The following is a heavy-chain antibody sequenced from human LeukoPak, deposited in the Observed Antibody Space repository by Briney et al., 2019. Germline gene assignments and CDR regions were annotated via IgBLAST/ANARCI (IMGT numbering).Heavy chain of an antibody. CDR3: ARRGASGNWFDP. J-gene: IGHJ5*02. Sequence: ASETLSLTCTVSGGSIGGYYWSWIRQPPGKGLEWIGYIYTSGSTNYNPSLKSRVTISVDTSKNQFSLKLSSVTAADTAVYYCARRGASGNWFDPWGQGTLVTVSS. CDR2: IYTSGST. CDR1: GGSIGGYY. D-gene: IGHD1-26*01. V-gene: IGHV4-4*09.